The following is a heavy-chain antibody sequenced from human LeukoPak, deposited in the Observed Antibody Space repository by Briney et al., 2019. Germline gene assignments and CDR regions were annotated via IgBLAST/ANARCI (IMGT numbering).Heavy chain of an antibody. J-gene: IGHJ4*02. Sequence: GASVKVSCKASGYTFTSYDINWVRQATGQGLEWMGWMNPNSGNTGYAQKFQGRVTMTRNTSISTAYMELSSPRSEDTAVYYCARAHSQWLVLNYWGQGTLVTVSS. V-gene: IGHV1-8*01. D-gene: IGHD6-19*01. CDR2: MNPNSGNT. CDR1: GYTFTSYD. CDR3: ARAHSQWLVLNY.